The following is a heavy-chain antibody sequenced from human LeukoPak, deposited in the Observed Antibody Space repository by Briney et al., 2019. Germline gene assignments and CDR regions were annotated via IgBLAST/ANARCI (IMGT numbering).Heavy chain of an antibody. CDR1: GGTFSSYA. CDR3: AGALPSRPPEYYYYYGMDV. D-gene: IGHD6-6*01. J-gene: IGHJ6*02. CDR2: IIPIFGTA. V-gene: IGHV1-69*13. Sequence: ASVKVSCKASGGTFSSYAISCVRQAPGQGLEWMGGIIPIFGTANYAQKFQGRVTITADESTSTAYMELSSLRSEDTAVYYCAGALPSRPPEYYYYYGMDVWGQGTTVTVSS.